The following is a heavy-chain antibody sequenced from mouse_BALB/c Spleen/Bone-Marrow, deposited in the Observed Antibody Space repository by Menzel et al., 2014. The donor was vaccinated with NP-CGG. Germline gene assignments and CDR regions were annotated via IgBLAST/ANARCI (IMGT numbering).Heavy chain of an antibody. V-gene: IGHV1-80*01. CDR2: IYPGDGDT. CDR1: GYAFSAYW. D-gene: IGHD1-1*01. CDR3: ARSGYGINYDY. J-gene: IGHJ2*01. Sequence: VQLQQSGAELVRPGSSVKISCKASGYAFSAYWMIWVKQRPGQGLEWIGQIYPGDGDTNYNGKFKGKATLTADKSSSTAYMQLSSLTSEDSAVYFCARSGYGINYDYWGQGTTLTVSS.